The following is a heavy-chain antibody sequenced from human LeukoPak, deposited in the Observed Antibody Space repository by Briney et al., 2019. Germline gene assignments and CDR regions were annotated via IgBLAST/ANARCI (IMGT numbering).Heavy chain of an antibody. J-gene: IGHJ4*02. D-gene: IGHD4-11*01. CDR3: ATTIGMYSKLDY. CDR2: IYYSGST. Sequence: PSETLSLTCTVSGGSISSGDYYWSWIRQPPGKGLEWIGYIYYSGSTYYNPSLKSRVTISVDTSKNQFSLKLSSATAADSAVYYCATTIGMYSKLDYWGQGTLVTVSS. V-gene: IGHV4-30-4*01. CDR1: GGSISSGDYY.